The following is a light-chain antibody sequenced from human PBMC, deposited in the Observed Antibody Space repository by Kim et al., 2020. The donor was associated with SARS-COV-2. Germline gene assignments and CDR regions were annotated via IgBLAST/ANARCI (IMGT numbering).Light chain of an antibody. J-gene: IGLJ1*01. CDR2: QDN. CDR3: QAWDSSTHNYV. Sequence: SYELTQPPSVSVSPGQTASITCSGYKLGDKYVSWYQQKPCQSPVVLIYQDNQRPSGIPERFSGSNSGNTAPLTISGTQAMDEADYYCQAWDSSTHNYVFGAGTKVTVL. V-gene: IGLV3-1*01. CDR1: KLGDKY.